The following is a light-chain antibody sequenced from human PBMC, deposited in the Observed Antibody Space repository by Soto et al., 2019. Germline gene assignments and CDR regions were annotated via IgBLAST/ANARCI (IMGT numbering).Light chain of an antibody. J-gene: IGLJ3*02. V-gene: IGLV1-47*01. CDR2: RNN. CDR3: AAWDDSLSGWV. Sequence: QSVLTQPTSASGTPGQRVTISCSGSSSNIGSNYVYGYQQLPGTAPKLLIYRNNQRPSGVPDRFSGSKSGTSASLAISGLRSEDEADYYCAAWDDSLSGWVFGGGTKVNVL. CDR1: SSNIGSNY.